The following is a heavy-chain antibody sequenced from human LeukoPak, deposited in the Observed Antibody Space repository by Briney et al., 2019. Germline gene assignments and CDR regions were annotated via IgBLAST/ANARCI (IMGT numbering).Heavy chain of an antibody. CDR3: ATVYPYYDWYFDY. J-gene: IGHJ4*02. Sequence: GGSLRLSCAASGFTLINAWMSWVRQAPGKGLEWVGRIKSKTDGGTTDYTAPVKGRFTISRVDSKDTLYLQMNSLKTEDTAVYYCATVYPYYDWYFDYWGQGTQVTVSS. D-gene: IGHD3-22*01. CDR1: GFTLINAW. V-gene: IGHV3-15*01. CDR2: IKSKTDGGTT.